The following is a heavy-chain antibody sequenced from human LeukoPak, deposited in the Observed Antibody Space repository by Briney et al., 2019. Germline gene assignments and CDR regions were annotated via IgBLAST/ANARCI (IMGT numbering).Heavy chain of an antibody. Sequence: GESLKISCKGSGYSFTSYWIGWVRQMPGKGLGWMGIIYPGDSDTRYSPSFQGQVTISADKSISTAYLQWSSLKASDTAMYYCARDASGYGDSLDAFDIWGQGTMVTVSS. J-gene: IGHJ3*02. D-gene: IGHD4-17*01. CDR1: GYSFTSYW. V-gene: IGHV5-51*01. CDR2: IYPGDSDT. CDR3: ARDASGYGDSLDAFDI.